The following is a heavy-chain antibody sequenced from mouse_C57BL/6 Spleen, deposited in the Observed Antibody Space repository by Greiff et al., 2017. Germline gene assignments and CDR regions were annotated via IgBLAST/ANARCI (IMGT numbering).Heavy chain of an antibody. CDR3: ARELGRGYFDY. D-gene: IGHD4-1*01. V-gene: IGHV1-22*01. CDR2: INPNNGGT. J-gene: IGHJ2*01. Sequence: EVQLQQSGPELVKPGASVKMSCKASGYTFTDYNMNWVKQSHGKSLEWIGYINPNNGGTSYNQKFKGKATLTVNKSSSTAYMELRSLTSEGTAVYYCARELGRGYFDYWGQGTTLTVSS. CDR1: GYTFTDYN.